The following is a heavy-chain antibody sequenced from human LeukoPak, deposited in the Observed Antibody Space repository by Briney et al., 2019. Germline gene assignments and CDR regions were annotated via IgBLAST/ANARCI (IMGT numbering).Heavy chain of an antibody. D-gene: IGHD2-2*01. CDR2: IKQDGSEK. Sequence: GGSLRLSCAASGFTFSSYWMSWVHQAPGKGLEWVANIKQDGSEKYYVDSVKGRFTISRDNAKNSLYLQMNSLRAEDTAAYYCARDPMKVVPAADYGMDVWGQGTTVTVSS. J-gene: IGHJ6*02. CDR3: ARDPMKVVPAADYGMDV. V-gene: IGHV3-7*01. CDR1: GFTFSSYW.